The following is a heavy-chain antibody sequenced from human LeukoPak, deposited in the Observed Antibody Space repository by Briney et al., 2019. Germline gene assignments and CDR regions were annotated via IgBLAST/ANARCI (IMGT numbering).Heavy chain of an antibody. D-gene: IGHD3-16*01. J-gene: IGHJ4*02. CDR3: ARELYDYVWGSYIDY. V-gene: IGHV4-30-4*01. CDR2: IYYSGST. Sequence: SETLSLTCNVSGGSISSGDYYWSWIRQPPGKGLEWIGYIYYSGSTYYNPSLKSRLTISLDTSKNQFSLKLSSVTAADTAVYYCARELYDYVWGSYIDYWGQGTLVTVSS. CDR1: GGSISSGDYY.